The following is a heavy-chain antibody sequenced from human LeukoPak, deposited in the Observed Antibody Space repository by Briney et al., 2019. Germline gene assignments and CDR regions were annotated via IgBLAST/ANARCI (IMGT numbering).Heavy chain of an antibody. CDR3: ARAVTPWYYFDY. V-gene: IGHV1-3*03. Sequence: GASVKVSCKASGYTFTSYAMHWVRQAPGQRLEWMGWINAGNGNTKYSQEFQGRVTITRDTSASTAYMELSSLRSADMAVYYCARAVTPWYYFDYWGQGTLVTVSS. J-gene: IGHJ4*02. CDR1: GYTFTSYA. D-gene: IGHD5-18*01. CDR2: INAGNGNT.